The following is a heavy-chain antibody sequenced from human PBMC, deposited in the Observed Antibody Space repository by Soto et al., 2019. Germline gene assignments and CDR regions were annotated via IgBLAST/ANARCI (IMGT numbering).Heavy chain of an antibody. J-gene: IGHJ4*02. CDR3: AGSSARSMFDY. CDR2: IYHTGNT. V-gene: IGHV4-31*03. Sequence: QVLLQESGPGLVKPSQTLSLTCTVSGGSVSSGGYFWSWIRQLPGKGLEWIGYIYHTGNTFYNPSLKSRVTISLDTSKSQFSLRLTSVTAADTAIYFFAGSSARSMFDYWGPGTLVTVSS. D-gene: IGHD2-2*01. CDR1: GGSVSSGGYF.